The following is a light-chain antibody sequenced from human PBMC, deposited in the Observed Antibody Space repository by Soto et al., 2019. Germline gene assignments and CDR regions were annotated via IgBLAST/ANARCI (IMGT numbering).Light chain of an antibody. Sequence: ETTLTQSPDTLSLSSGEGATLSCRASQIIGSAYLAWYQQKPGQAPRLLIFGASTRDTGTPHRFSGSGSGTDFTLTISALESEDVGVYYCQHYGRSPSFGRGTKVEIK. CDR1: QIIGSAY. J-gene: IGKJ1*01. CDR2: GAS. CDR3: QHYGRSPS. V-gene: IGKV3-20*01.